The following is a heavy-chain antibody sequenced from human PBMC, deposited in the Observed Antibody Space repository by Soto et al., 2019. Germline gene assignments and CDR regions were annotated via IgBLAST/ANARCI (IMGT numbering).Heavy chain of an antibody. CDR1: GFTVSTSA. J-gene: IGHJ6*01. CDR2: SVGGGGNT. CDR3: AARRSALYAMDV. Sequence: SVKVSWKASGFTVSTSAVQWVRQARGQRPEWRGWSVGGGGNTNYAQNSQERVIITRDMSTSTVYMELSSLRSDDTAVYFSAARRSALYAMDVWCQVGTVTV. V-gene: IGHV1-58*01.